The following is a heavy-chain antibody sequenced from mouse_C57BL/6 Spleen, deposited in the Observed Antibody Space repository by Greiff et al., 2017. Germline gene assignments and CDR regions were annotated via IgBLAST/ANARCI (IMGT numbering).Heavy chain of an antibody. CDR3: ARQGTGTGYFDY. J-gene: IGHJ2*01. CDR2: ISNGGGST. Sequence: EVKLVESGGGLVQPGGSLKLSCAASGFTFSDYYMYWVRQTPEKRLEWVAYISNGGGSTYYPDTVKGRFTISRDNAKNTLYLQMSRLKSEDTAMYYCARQGTGTGYFDYWGQGTTLTVSS. CDR1: GFTFSDYY. V-gene: IGHV5-12*01. D-gene: IGHD4-1*01.